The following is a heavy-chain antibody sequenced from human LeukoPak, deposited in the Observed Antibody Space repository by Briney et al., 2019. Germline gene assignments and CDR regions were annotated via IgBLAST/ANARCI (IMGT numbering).Heavy chain of an antibody. V-gene: IGHV3-53*01. J-gene: IGHJ3*02. Sequence: GGSLRLSCAASGFTVSAYYLSWVRQAPGKGLEWVSVIYSDGRIKYADSVKGRFTISRDNSKNTLYLQMNSLRAEDTAVYYCAKGTPYCGGDCYSTFLDAFDIWGQGTMVTVSS. CDR1: GFTVSAYY. CDR2: IYSDGRI. CDR3: AKGTPYCGGDCYSTFLDAFDI. D-gene: IGHD2-21*02.